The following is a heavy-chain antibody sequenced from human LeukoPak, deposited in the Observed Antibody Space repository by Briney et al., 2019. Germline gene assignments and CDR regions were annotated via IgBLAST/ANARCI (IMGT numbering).Heavy chain of an antibody. J-gene: IGHJ5*02. CDR3: ARAFSLLIAGAFDP. CDR2: MNPNSGNT. Sequence: GSVKVSCKASGYTVTSYNINWVRQATGQGLEWMGWMNPNSGNTGDAQKFQGRVTMTRNTSISTAYMELSSLRSEDTAVYYCARAFSLLIAGAFDPWGQGTLVTVSS. V-gene: IGHV1-8*01. CDR1: GYTVTSYN. D-gene: IGHD6-19*01.